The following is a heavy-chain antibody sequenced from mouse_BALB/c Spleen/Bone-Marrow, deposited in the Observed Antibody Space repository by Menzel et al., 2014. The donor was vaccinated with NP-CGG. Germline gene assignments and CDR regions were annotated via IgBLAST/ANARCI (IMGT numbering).Heavy chain of an antibody. Sequence: EVQLQESGPDLVKPSQSVSLTCTVTAYSITSGYGWHWIQQFPGNRLEWMAYIHYSGNTDYNPSLKSRISITRDTSKNQFFLQLNSVTTEDTATYHCARETAIVADFDYWGQGTTLTVSS. D-gene: IGHD1-1*01. J-gene: IGHJ2*01. CDR3: ARETAIVADFDY. CDR2: IHYSGNT. CDR1: AYSITSGYG. V-gene: IGHV3-1*02.